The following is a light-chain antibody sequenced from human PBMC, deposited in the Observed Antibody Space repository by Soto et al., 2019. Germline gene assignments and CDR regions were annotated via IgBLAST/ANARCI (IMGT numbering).Light chain of an antibody. CDR1: SSNIGSNY. V-gene: IGLV1-47*01. J-gene: IGLJ2*01. Sequence: QAVVTQPPSASGTPGQRVTISWSGSSSNIGSNYVYWYQQLPGTVPQLLIYRNSERPSGVPDRFSGSKSGTSASLAISGLRSEDEADYYCAAWDDSLSGVVFGGGTKLTVL. CDR3: AAWDDSLSGVV. CDR2: RNS.